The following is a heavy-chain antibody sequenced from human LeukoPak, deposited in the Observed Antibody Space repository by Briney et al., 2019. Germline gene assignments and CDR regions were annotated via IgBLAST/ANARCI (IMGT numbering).Heavy chain of an antibody. J-gene: IGHJ4*02. V-gene: IGHV1-3*01. CDR3: ARDLSNWNVLLGRFDY. Sequence: ASVKVSCKASGYTFTSYAMHWVRQAPGQRLEWMGWINAGNGNTKYSQKFQGRVTITRDTSASTAYMELSSLRSEDTAVYYCARDLSNWNVLLGRFDYWGRGTLVTVSS. D-gene: IGHD1-20*01. CDR2: INAGNGNT. CDR1: GYTFTSYA.